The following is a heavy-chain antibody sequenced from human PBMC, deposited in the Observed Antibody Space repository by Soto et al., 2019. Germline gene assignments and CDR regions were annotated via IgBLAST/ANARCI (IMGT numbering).Heavy chain of an antibody. D-gene: IGHD6-19*01. J-gene: IGHJ3*02. CDR3: ARGGIAVAGGAFDI. V-gene: IGHV1-18*01. Sequence: ASVQDSCKASGYTFTSYGISWVRQAPGQGVEWMGWISAYNGNTNYAQKLQGRVTMTTDTSTSTAYMEPRSLRFDDTAVYYCARGGIAVAGGAFDIWGQGTMVTVSS. CDR1: GYTFTSYG. CDR2: ISAYNGNT.